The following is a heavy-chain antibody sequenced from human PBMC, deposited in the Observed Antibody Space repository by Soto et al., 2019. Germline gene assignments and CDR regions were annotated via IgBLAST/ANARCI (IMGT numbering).Heavy chain of an antibody. CDR3: ARDNNWSLGY. CDR1: GFRFSKHR. Sequence: EGALRLSCAAPGFRFSKHRINWASQAPGKGRVWGSHIKTDGSFTRDADSVKGRFTISRDNARNTLYLQMNSLRAEDTAVYYCARDNNWSLGYWGQGTLVTVSS. CDR2: IKTDGSFT. V-gene: IGHV3-74*01. J-gene: IGHJ4*02. D-gene: IGHD1-1*01.